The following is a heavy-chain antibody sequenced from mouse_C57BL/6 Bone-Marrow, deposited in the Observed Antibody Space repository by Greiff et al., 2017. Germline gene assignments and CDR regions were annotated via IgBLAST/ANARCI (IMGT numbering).Heavy chain of an antibody. D-gene: IGHD1-3*01. CDR2: IDPSDSYT. Sequence: VQLQQPGAELVRPGTSVKLSCKASGYTFTSYWMHWVKQRPGQGLEWIGVIDPSDSYTNYNQKFKGKATLTVDTSSSTAYMQLSSLTSEDSAVYDCARDGSSFAYGGQGTLVTVSA. V-gene: IGHV1-59*01. CDR3: ARDGSSFAY. J-gene: IGHJ3*01. CDR1: GYTFTSYW.